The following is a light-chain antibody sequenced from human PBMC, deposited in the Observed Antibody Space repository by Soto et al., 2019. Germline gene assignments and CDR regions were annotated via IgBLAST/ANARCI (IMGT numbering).Light chain of an antibody. V-gene: IGKV1-39*01. Sequence: DIQMTQSPSSLSASVGDRVTITCRASQSISNYLNWYQQKPGTAPKLLIYTASSLQSGVPSRFSGSGSGTDFTLTISSLQPEDFATYYCQQSHSTPLTFGGGTQVDIK. J-gene: IGKJ4*01. CDR2: TAS. CDR3: QQSHSTPLT. CDR1: QSISNY.